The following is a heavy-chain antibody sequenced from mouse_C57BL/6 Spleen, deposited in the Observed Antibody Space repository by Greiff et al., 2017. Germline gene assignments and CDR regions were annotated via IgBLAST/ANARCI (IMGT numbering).Heavy chain of an antibody. Sequence: VQGVESGPGLVAPSQSLSITCTVSGFSLTSYAISWVRQPPGKGLEWLGVIWTGGGTNYNSALKSRLSISKDNSKSQVFLKMNSLQTDDTARYYCARTYGSSTRAMDYWGQGTSVTVSS. V-gene: IGHV2-9-1*01. D-gene: IGHD1-1*01. CDR3: ARTYGSSTRAMDY. J-gene: IGHJ4*01. CDR1: GFSLTSYA. CDR2: IWTGGGT.